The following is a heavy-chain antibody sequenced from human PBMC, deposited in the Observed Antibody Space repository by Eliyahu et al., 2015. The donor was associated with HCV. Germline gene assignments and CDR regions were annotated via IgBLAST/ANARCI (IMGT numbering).Heavy chain of an antibody. D-gene: IGHD3-22*01. CDR2: IYYSGST. Sequence: QVQLQESGPGLVKPSETLSLTCTVSGGSISSYYWSWIRQPPGKGLEWIGYIYYSGSTNYNPSLKSRVTISVDTSKNQFSLKLSSVTAADTAVYYCAGGYDSSGYYYVHYYGMDVWGQGTTVTVSS. V-gene: IGHV4-59*08. J-gene: IGHJ6*02. CDR1: GGSISSYY. CDR3: AGGYDSSGYYYVHYYGMDV.